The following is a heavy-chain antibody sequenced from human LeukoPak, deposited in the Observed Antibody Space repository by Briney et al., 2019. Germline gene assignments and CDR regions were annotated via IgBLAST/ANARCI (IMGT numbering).Heavy chain of an antibody. CDR1: GYTFTGYY. V-gene: IGHV1-2*02. CDR3: ARDRQNSSGWYRNYYYYMDV. D-gene: IGHD6-19*01. Sequence: ASVKVSCKASGYTFTGYYMHWVRQAPGQGLEWMGWINPNSGGTNYAQKFQGRVTITADESTSTAYMELSSLRSEDTAVYYCARDRQNSSGWYRNYYYYMDVWGKGTTVTISS. J-gene: IGHJ6*03. CDR2: INPNSGGT.